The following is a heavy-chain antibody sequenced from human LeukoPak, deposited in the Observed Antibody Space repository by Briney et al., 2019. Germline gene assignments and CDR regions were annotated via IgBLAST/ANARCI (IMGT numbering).Heavy chain of an antibody. J-gene: IGHJ5*02. V-gene: IGHV4-34*01. CDR1: GGSFSGYY. Sequence: KPSETLSLTCAVYGGSFSGYYWSWIRQPPGKGLEWIGEINHSGSTNYNPSLKSRVTISVDTSKNQFSLQLNSVTPEDTAVYYCARDFGTNPGWFDPWGQGTLVTVSS. D-gene: IGHD1-7*01. CDR2: INHSGST. CDR3: ARDFGTNPGWFDP.